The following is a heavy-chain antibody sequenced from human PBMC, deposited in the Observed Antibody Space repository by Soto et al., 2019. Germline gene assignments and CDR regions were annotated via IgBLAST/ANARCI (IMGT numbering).Heavy chain of an antibody. CDR2: IYYSGST. V-gene: IGHV4-39*01. J-gene: IGHJ1*01. CDR1: GGSIFSNNYY. D-gene: IGHD3-22*01. Sequence: QLQLQESGPGLVKPSETLSLTCSVSGGSIFSNNYYWGWIRQPPGKGLEWIGSIYYSGSTYYNPSLKSRVTISVDTSKNQFSLKLSSVTAADTAVYFCARTYYYDSSGDYSLSFQHWGQGTLVTVSS. CDR3: ARTYYYDSSGDYSLSFQH.